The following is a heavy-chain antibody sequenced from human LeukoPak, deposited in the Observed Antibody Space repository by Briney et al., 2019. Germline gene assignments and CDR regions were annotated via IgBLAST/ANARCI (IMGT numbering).Heavy chain of an antibody. Sequence: ASVKVSCKASGYAFTSYGISWVRQAPGQGLEWMGWISAYNGNTNYAQKLQGRVTMTTDTSTSTAYMELRSLRSDDTAVYYCARLMVRGVTLYYFDYWGQGTLVTVSS. CDR2: ISAYNGNT. CDR3: ARLMVRGVTLYYFDY. D-gene: IGHD3-10*01. V-gene: IGHV1-18*01. CDR1: GYAFTSYG. J-gene: IGHJ4*02.